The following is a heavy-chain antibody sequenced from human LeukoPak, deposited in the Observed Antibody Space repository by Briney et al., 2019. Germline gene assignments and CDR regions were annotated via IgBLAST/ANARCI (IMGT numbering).Heavy chain of an antibody. CDR3: ARVSAAGMEFHYGMDV. V-gene: IGHV4-34*01. Sequence: SETLSLTCAVYGGSFSGYYWSWIRQPPGKGLEWIGEINHSGSTTYNPSLKSRVTISVDTSKNQFSLSMRSVTAADTAVYYCARVSAAGMEFHYGMDVWGQGTTVFVSS. D-gene: IGHD6-13*01. CDR2: INHSGST. J-gene: IGHJ6*02. CDR1: GGSFSGYY.